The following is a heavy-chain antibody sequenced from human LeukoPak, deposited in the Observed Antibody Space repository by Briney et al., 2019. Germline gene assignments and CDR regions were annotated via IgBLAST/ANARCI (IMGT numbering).Heavy chain of an antibody. CDR2: INSDGSIT. D-gene: IGHD5-18*01. J-gene: IGHJ6*02. CDR1: GFTFTTYW. V-gene: IGHV3-74*01. CDR3: ARDAVDTANAV. Sequence: GGSLRLSCAASGFTFTTYWMHWVRQAPGKGLVWVSHINSDGSITSYADSVKGRFTISRDNAKNTLYLQMDSLRAEDTAVYYCARDAVDTANAVWGQGTTVTVSS.